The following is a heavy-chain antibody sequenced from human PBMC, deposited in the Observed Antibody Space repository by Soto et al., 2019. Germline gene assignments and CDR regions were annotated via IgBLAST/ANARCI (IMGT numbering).Heavy chain of an antibody. D-gene: IGHD6-19*01. Sequence: GASVKVSCKVSGYTLTELSMHWVRQAPGKGLEWMGGFDPEDGETIYAQKFQGRVTMTEDTSTDTAYMELSSLRSEDTAVYYCATVRIAVAGPADYFDYWGQGTLVTVSS. J-gene: IGHJ4*02. V-gene: IGHV1-24*01. CDR3: ATVRIAVAGPADYFDY. CDR2: FDPEDGET. CDR1: GYTLTELS.